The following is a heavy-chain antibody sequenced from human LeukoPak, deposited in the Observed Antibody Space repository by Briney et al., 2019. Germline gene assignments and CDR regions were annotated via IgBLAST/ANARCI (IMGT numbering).Heavy chain of an antibody. V-gene: IGHV4-61*01. D-gene: IGHD4/OR15-4a*01. J-gene: IGHJ4*02. CDR2: MYYTGSN. CDR3: ARLRFRDYPYYFDY. CDR1: GVSVSSGSSY. Sequence: SETLSLTCTVSGVSVSSGSSYWSWVRQPPGKGLEWIGYMYYTGSNNYNPSLKSRVTISINTSTNQFSLKLSSVTAADRAVYYCARLRFRDYPYYFDYWGQGTLVTVSS.